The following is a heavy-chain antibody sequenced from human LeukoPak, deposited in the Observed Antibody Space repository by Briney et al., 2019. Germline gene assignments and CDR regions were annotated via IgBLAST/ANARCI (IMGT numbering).Heavy chain of an antibody. V-gene: IGHV4-59*01. CDR1: GGSISSYY. J-gene: IGHJ3*02. CDR2: IYYSGST. CDR3: ARVGLLYYYDSSGYPNPTAYDAFDI. D-gene: IGHD3-22*01. Sequence: SETLSLTCTVSGGSISSYYWCWIRQPPGKGLEWIGYIYYSGSTNYNPSLKSRVTISVDTSKNQFSLKLSSVTAADTAVYYCARVGLLYYYDSSGYPNPTAYDAFDIWGQGTMVTVSS.